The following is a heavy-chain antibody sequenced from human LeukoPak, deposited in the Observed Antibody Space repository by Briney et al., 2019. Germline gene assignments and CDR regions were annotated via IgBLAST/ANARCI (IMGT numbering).Heavy chain of an antibody. CDR1: GFTFSSYA. V-gene: IGHV3-30-3*01. J-gene: IGHJ4*02. Sequence: GGSLRLSCAASGFTFSSYAMHWVRQAPGKGLEWVAVISYDGSNKYYADSVKGRFTISRDNSKNTLYLQMNSLRAEDTAVYYCARGRWSSSSYYFDYWGQGTPVTVSS. CDR2: ISYDGSNK. CDR3: ARGRWSSSSYYFDY. D-gene: IGHD6-13*01.